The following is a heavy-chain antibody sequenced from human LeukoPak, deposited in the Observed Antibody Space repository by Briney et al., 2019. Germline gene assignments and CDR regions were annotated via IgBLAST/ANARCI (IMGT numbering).Heavy chain of an antibody. Sequence: GGSLRLSCAVSGFTFSSYAMSWVRQASGRGLEWVSGISSSGGSTPHADSVKGRFTISRDNSKNMLYLQMNSLRAEDTAVYYCARDRPGIAAAGTHDYWGQGTLVTVSS. CDR3: ARDRPGIAAAGTHDY. J-gene: IGHJ4*02. CDR1: GFTFSSYA. V-gene: IGHV3-23*01. D-gene: IGHD6-13*01. CDR2: ISSSGGST.